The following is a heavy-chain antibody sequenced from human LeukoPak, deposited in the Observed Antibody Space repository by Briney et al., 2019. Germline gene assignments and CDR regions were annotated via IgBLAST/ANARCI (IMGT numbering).Heavy chain of an antibody. CDR1: GGSISSGGYS. Sequence: SETLSLTCAVSGGSISSGGYSWSWIRQPPGKGLEWIGYIYYSGSTYYNPPLKSRVTISVETSKNQFSLKLRSVTAADTAVYYCARVTGYMIEDYFDYWGQGTLVTVSS. CDR3: ARVTGYMIEDYFDY. CDR2: IYYSGST. D-gene: IGHD3-22*01. V-gene: IGHV4-30-4*07. J-gene: IGHJ4*02.